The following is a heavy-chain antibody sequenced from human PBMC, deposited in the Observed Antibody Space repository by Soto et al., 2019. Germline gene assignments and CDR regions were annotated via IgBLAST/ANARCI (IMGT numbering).Heavy chain of an antibody. Sequence: QVQLVQSGAEVKKPGSSVKVSCKASGGTFSNYAITWVRQAPGQGLEWMGGIIPFFVTANYAQKFQGRVTITADESTSTAYMELSSLTSEDTAVYFCARETAGVTAAMRGGYHYGMDVWVQGTTVTVSS. CDR2: IIPFFVTA. J-gene: IGHJ6*02. D-gene: IGHD2-2*01. CDR1: GGTFSNYA. V-gene: IGHV1-69*12. CDR3: ARETAGVTAAMRGGYHYGMDV.